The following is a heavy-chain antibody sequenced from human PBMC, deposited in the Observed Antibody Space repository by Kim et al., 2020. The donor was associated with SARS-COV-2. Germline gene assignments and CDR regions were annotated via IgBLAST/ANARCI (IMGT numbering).Heavy chain of an antibody. V-gene: IGHV5-51*01. J-gene: IGHJ6*02. D-gene: IGHD6-25*01. Sequence: GESLKISCKGSGYSFTNHWIAWVRQMPGKGLEWMGIIFPGDSDTKYNPSFKGQVTMPADNSINTAYLKWSSLEAAATAIYYCARRGPEKVRPSVMDVWGQGTTVTVSS. CDR2: IFPGDSDT. CDR3: ARRGPEKVRPSVMDV. CDR1: GYSFTNHW.